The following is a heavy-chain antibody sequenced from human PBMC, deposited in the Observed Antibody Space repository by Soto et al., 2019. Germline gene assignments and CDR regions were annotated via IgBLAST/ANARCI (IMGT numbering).Heavy chain of an antibody. J-gene: IGHJ4*02. CDR3: ATGRIGYCSGGSCNVFDY. V-gene: IGHV1-69*12. CDR2: ITPIFRTA. CDR1: GGTFTSSV. Sequence: QVQLVQSGAEVKKPGSAVKVSCKASGGTFTSSVITWVRQAPGQGPEWMGGITPIFRTANYAQKFQGRVTITVDERTSTAYMELSSLRSEDTAVYYCATGRIGYCSGGSCNVFDYWGQGTLVTVSS. D-gene: IGHD2-15*01.